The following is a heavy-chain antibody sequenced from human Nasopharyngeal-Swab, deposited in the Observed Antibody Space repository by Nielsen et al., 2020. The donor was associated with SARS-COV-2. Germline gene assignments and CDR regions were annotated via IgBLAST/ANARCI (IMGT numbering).Heavy chain of an antibody. Sequence: WIRQPPGKALEWPAHIFSNDEKSYSTSLKSRLTISKDTSKSQVVLTMTNMDPVDTATYYCARMAEMATEKFDYWGQGTLVTVSS. CDR2: IFSNDEK. J-gene: IGHJ4*02. CDR3: ARMAEMATEKFDY. D-gene: IGHD5-24*01. V-gene: IGHV2-26*01.